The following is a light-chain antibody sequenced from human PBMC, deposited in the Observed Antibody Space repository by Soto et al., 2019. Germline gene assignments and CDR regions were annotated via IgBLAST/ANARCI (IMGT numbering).Light chain of an antibody. Sequence: DIQMTQCPSTLSASVEDRVTITCRASQSISSWLAWYQQKPGKAPKLLIYDASSLESGVPSRFSGSGSGTEFTLTISSLQPDDFATYYCQQYNSYSPTFGQGTKVDI. CDR3: QQYNSYSPT. V-gene: IGKV1-5*01. J-gene: IGKJ1*01. CDR2: DAS. CDR1: QSISSW.